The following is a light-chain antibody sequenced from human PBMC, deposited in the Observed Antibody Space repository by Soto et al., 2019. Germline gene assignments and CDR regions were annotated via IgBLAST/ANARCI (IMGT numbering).Light chain of an antibody. CDR1: QSLLHSNGYNY. J-gene: IGKJ1*01. CDR2: LGS. Sequence: DIVMTQSPLSLPVTPGEPASISCRSSQSLLHSNGYNYLDWYLQKPGQSPQLLIYLGSNRASGVPDRISGSGAGTDFTLKISRVEAEDVGGYYFMQALQTPTFGQGTKVEIK. V-gene: IGKV2-28*01. CDR3: MQALQTPT.